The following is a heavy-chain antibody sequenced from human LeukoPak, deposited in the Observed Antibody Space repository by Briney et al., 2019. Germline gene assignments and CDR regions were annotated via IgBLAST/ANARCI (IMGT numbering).Heavy chain of an antibody. CDR2: INADGSTT. Sequence: GGSLRLSCAASGFTFGNSWVHWVRQAPGKGLVWVSLINADGSTTSYADSVKGRFTISRNNARNTLSLEMNSLTIEDTAVYYCIVVVEPPDSDGFDVWGQGTMITVSS. D-gene: IGHD1-14*01. CDR1: GFTFGNSW. V-gene: IGHV3-74*01. CDR3: IVVVEPPDSDGFDV. J-gene: IGHJ3*01.